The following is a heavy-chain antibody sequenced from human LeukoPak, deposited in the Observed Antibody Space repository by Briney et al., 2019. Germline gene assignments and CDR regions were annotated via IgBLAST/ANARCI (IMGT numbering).Heavy chain of an antibody. D-gene: IGHD5-12*01. CDR1: GYTFTSYG. J-gene: IGHJ4*02. Sequence: GASVNVSCKASGYTFTSYGISWVRQAPGQGLEWMGWISAYNGNTNYAQKLQGRVTMTKDTSTSTAYMELRSLRSDDTAVYYCARPKYSGYEVGYFDYWGQGTLVTVSS. V-gene: IGHV1-18*01. CDR3: ARPKYSGYEVGYFDY. CDR2: ISAYNGNT.